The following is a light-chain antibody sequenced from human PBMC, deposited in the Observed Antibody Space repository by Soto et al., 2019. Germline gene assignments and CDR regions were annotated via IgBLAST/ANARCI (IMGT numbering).Light chain of an antibody. CDR2: GNS. Sequence: QLVLTQPPSVSGAPGQRVTISCTGSSSNIGAGYDVHWYQQLPGTAPKLLIYGNSNRPSGVPDRFSGSKSGTSASLAITGLQAEDEADYYCQSYDSSLSGYVFGGGTSSPS. CDR1: SSNIGAGYD. V-gene: IGLV1-40*01. CDR3: QSYDSSLSGYV. J-gene: IGLJ2*01.